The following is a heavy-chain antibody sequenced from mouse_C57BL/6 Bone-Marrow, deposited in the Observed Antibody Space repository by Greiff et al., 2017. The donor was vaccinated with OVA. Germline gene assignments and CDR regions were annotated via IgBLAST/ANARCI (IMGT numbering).Heavy chain of an antibody. CDR2: ISDGGSYT. CDR3: ARSCYWYFDV. Sequence: EVHLVESGGGLVKPGGSLKLSCAASGFTFSSYAMSWVRQTPEKRLEWVATISDGGSYTYYPDNVKGRFTISRDNAKNNLYLQMSHLKSEDTAMYYCARSCYWYFDVWGTGTTVTVSS. D-gene: IGHD4-1*02. J-gene: IGHJ1*03. CDR1: GFTFSSYA. V-gene: IGHV5-4*01.